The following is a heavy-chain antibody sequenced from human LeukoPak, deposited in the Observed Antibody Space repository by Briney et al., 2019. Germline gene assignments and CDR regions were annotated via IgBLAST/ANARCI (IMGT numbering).Heavy chain of an antibody. V-gene: IGHV3-48*03. CDR1: GFAFSSYE. CDR2: ISSRDTTI. J-gene: IGHJ3*02. CDR3: ARENSLATGDAFDI. Sequence: GGCLRLSCAASGFAFSSYEVMGVRQARGKGREWVLYISSRDTTIYYADSVKGRFTISRDNAKNSLYLQMNSLRAEDTAVYHCARENSLATGDAFDIWGQGTMVTVSP. D-gene: IGHD4-23*01.